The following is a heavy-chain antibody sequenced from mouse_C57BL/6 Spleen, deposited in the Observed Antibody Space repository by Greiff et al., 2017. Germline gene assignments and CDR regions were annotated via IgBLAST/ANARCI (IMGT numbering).Heavy chain of an antibody. Sequence: EVQLVESGGGLVKPGGSLKLSCAASGFTFSDYGMHWVRQAPEKRLEWVAYISSGSSTIYYADTVKGRFTISRDNAKNTLFLQMTSLRAEDTAMYYCARRLKDGNYVDYYAMDYWGQGTSVTVSS. CDR1: GFTFSDYG. CDR2: ISSGSSTI. V-gene: IGHV5-17*01. CDR3: ARRLKDGNYVDYYAMDY. J-gene: IGHJ4*01. D-gene: IGHD2-1*01.